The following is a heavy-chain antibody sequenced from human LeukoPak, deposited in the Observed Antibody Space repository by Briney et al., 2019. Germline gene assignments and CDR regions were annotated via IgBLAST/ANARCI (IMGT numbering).Heavy chain of an antibody. Sequence: GGSLRLSCAASGFTFSSHGMNWVRQAPGKGLEWVSGISPNGVITYYADSVKGRFTISRDNAKNSLYLQMNSLRAEDTAVYYCARRRVVTIGDAFDIWGQGTMVTVSS. CDR3: ARRRVVTIGDAFDI. J-gene: IGHJ3*02. CDR1: GFTFSSHG. V-gene: IGHV3-21*01. D-gene: IGHD4-23*01. CDR2: ISPNGVIT.